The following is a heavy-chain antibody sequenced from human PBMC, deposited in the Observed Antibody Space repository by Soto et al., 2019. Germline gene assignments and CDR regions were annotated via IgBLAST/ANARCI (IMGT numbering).Heavy chain of an antibody. D-gene: IGHD3-9*01. CDR1: GFTFSRGG. Sequence: GGALILGCTARGFTFSRGGMQWVLKAPGKGLEWVAVISYDGSNKYYADSVKGRFTISRDNSKNTLYLKMNSLRAEDTAVEDRANEDILTRYSDYYGMDPWGPG. V-gene: IGHV3-30*18. CDR3: ANEDILTRYSDYYGMDP. CDR2: ISYDGSNK. J-gene: IGHJ6*02.